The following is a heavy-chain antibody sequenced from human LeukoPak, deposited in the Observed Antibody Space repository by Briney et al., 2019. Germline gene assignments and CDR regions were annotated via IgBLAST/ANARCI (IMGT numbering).Heavy chain of an antibody. D-gene: IGHD3-22*01. Sequence: GGSLRLSCAASGFTFSDYYMSWIRQAPGKGLEWVSYISSSGSTIYYADSVKGRFTISRDNAKNSLYLQMNSLRAEDTAVYYCARVMYYYDSSGYYPNLYYMDVWGKGTTVTVSS. J-gene: IGHJ6*03. CDR2: ISSSGSTI. CDR1: GFTFSDYY. CDR3: ARVMYYYDSSGYYPNLYYMDV. V-gene: IGHV3-11*01.